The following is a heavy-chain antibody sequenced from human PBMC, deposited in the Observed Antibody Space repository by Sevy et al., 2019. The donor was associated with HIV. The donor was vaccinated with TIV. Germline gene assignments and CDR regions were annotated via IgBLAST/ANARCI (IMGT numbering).Heavy chain of an antibody. Sequence: GGSLRLSCAASGFTFSSHAMSWVRQAPGKGLEWVSAISDSGTTTYYDNSVKRRFTISRDNSKNTLYLQMDGLRAEDTAIYYCARAFTGGYQQPFDYWGQGTLVTVSS. D-gene: IGHD1-26*01. V-gene: IGHV3-23*01. J-gene: IGHJ4*02. CDR2: ISDSGTTT. CDR3: ARAFTGGYQQPFDY. CDR1: GFTFSSHA.